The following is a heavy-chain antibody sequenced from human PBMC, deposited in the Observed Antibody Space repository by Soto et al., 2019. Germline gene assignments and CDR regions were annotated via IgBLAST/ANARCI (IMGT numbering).Heavy chain of an antibody. CDR1: RGSFSSYG. V-gene: IGHV1-69*18. D-gene: IGHD1-26*01. CDR2: IIPVFGTP. J-gene: IGHJ3*02. CDR3: ATAGSREINRGAFDT. Sequence: QMQVVQSGAELKKPGSSVKVSCKASRGSFSSYGIVWVRQAPGQGLEWMGRIIPVFGTPNYAQRFQGRVTMSVEASRTTAYMELSGRRSEETALYYCATAGSREINRGAFDTWGQGTMVIVSS.